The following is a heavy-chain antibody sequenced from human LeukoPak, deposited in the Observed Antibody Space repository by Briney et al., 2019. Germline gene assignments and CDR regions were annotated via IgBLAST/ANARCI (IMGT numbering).Heavy chain of an antibody. CDR3: ARGPGRYDS. V-gene: IGHV4-34*01. CDR2: INHGGST. CDR1: GGSLSDSS. J-gene: IGHJ5*01. Sequence: SETLSLTCAVHGGSLSDSSWSWLRQPPGKALEWIGEINHGGSTNYNPSLKSRVTISIDRSKSQFFLRLNSVIAADTAVYYCARGPGRYDSWGQGTLVTVSS.